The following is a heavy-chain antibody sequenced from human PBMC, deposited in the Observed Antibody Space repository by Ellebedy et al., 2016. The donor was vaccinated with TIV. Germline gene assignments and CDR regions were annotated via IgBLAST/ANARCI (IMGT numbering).Heavy chain of an antibody. CDR3: ARGGTSGTHHCDY. CDR2: VYHSGTT. D-gene: IGHD3-10*01. V-gene: IGHV4-38-2*02. Sequence: SETLSLTCTVSGYSISSDYYWGWLRQPPGKGLEWIGSVYHSGTTYYNPSLKTRVTISIDSSKNQFSLKLNSVTAADTAVYYCARGGTSGTHHCDYWGQGTLVTVSS. J-gene: IGHJ4*02. CDR1: GYSISSDYY.